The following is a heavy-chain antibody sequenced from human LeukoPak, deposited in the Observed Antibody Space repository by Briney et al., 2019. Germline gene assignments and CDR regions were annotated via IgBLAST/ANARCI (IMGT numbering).Heavy chain of an antibody. D-gene: IGHD4-23*01. CDR1: GFTFSDYY. CDR3: ARDHPRWYDANDAFDI. Sequence: KPGGSLRLSCAASGFTFSDYYMSWIRQAPGKGLEWVSYISSSGSTIYYADSVKGRFTISRDNAKNSLYLQMNSLRAEDTAVYYCARDHPRWYDANDAFDIWGQGTMVTVSS. J-gene: IGHJ3*02. CDR2: ISSSGSTI. V-gene: IGHV3-11*04.